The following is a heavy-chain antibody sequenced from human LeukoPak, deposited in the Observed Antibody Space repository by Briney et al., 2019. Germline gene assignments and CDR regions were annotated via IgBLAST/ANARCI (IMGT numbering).Heavy chain of an antibody. V-gene: IGHV4-59*01. J-gene: IGHJ5*02. Sequence: PSETLSLTCTVSGGSISGYQWSWIRQPPGKGLEWIGYISYSGSTNFNPSLKSRVTISVDTSKNQFSLKLSAVTAADTAVYYCAREGTAGTNLNWFDPWGQGTLVTVSS. CDR3: AREGTAGTNLNWFDP. CDR2: ISYSGST. CDR1: GGSISGYQ. D-gene: IGHD1-1*01.